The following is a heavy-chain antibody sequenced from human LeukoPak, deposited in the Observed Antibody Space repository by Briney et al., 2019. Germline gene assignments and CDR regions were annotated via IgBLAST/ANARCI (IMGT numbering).Heavy chain of an antibody. CDR2: IWYDGSNK. CDR1: GFTFSSYG. J-gene: IGHJ4*02. V-gene: IGHV3-33*01. Sequence: QAGGSLGLSCAASGFTFSSYGMHCVREAPGKGLEWVAVIWYDGSNKYYADSVKGRFTISRDNSKNTLYLQMNSLRAEDTAVYYCARDGSSGWYWVDYWGQGTLVTVSS. CDR3: ARDGSSGWYWVDY. D-gene: IGHD6-19*01.